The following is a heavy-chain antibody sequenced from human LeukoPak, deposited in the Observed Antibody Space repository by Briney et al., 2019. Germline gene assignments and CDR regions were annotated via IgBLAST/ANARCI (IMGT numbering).Heavy chain of an antibody. CDR1: AGSISTYY. CDR3: ARHSANGARKVFDI. D-gene: IGHD2-8*01. Sequence: PSETLSLTCTVSAGSISTYYWSWIRQPPGKGREWIGYIYTSGNTNYNPSLKSRFTISVDTSKNQFSLEENSVAAEDTAVYYCARHSANGARKVFDIWGQGTMVTVSS. CDR2: IYTSGNT. J-gene: IGHJ3*02. V-gene: IGHV4-4*09.